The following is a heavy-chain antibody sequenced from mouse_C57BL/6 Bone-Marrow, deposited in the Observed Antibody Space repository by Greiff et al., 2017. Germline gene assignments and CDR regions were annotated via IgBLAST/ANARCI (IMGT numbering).Heavy chain of an antibody. CDR3: ARRGITTVVLDY. Sequence: VQLQQSGPVLVKPGASVKMSCKASGYTFTDYYMNWVKQSHGKSLEWIGVINPYNGGTSYNQKFKGKATLTVDKSSSTAYMELNSLTSEDSAVYYCARRGITTVVLDYWGQGTTLTVSS. J-gene: IGHJ2*01. CDR2: INPYNGGT. CDR1: GYTFTDYY. V-gene: IGHV1-19*01. D-gene: IGHD1-1*01.